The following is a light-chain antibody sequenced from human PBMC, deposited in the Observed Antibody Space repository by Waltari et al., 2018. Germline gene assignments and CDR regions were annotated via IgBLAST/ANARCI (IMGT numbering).Light chain of an antibody. CDR3: SSYTSSGTVV. V-gene: IGLV2-14*01. Sequence: QSALTQPASVSGSPGQSIAISCTGTNSYVGGAKFVSWYQQPPGKAPKLMIYDVTKRPPGVSDRFSGSKSDNTASLTISGLQAGDEADYYCSSYTSSGTVVFGGGTKLTVL. CDR2: DVT. J-gene: IGLJ2*01. CDR1: NSYVGGAKF.